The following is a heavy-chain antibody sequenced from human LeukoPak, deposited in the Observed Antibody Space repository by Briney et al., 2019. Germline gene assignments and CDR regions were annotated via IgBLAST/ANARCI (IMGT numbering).Heavy chain of an antibody. D-gene: IGHD3-10*01. CDR2: IYHSGST. CDR3: ARDRRHRGSGSYARICYGMDV. J-gene: IGHJ6*02. V-gene: IGHV4-4*02. Sequence: PSGTLSLTCAVSGGSISSSNWWSWVRPPPGKGLEWIGEIYHSGSTNYNPSLKSRVTISVDKSKNQFSLKLSSVTAADTAVYYCARDRRHRGSGSYARICYGMDVWGQGTTVTVSS. CDR1: GGSISSSNW.